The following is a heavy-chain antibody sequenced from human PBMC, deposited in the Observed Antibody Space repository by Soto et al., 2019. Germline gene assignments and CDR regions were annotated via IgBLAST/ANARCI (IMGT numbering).Heavy chain of an antibody. J-gene: IGHJ3*02. D-gene: IGHD2-21*02. CDR1: GFTFSENY. V-gene: IGHV3-11*01. CDR2: ISISGSTI. Sequence: PGGSLRLSCAASGFTFSENYMSWIRQAPGKGLEWVSYISISGSTIYYADSVKGRFTISRDNAKNSLYLQMNSLRAEDTAVYYCARGARLNDAFDIWGQGTMVTVSS. CDR3: ARGARLNDAFDI.